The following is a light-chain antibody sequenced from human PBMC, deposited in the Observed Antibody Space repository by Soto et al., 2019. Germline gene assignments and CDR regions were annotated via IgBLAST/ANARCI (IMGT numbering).Light chain of an antibody. CDR1: QGISNY. J-gene: IGKJ4*01. CDR3: QKYNSAPWGT. CDR2: AAS. V-gene: IGKV1-27*01. Sequence: DIQMTQSPSSLSASVGDRVTITCRASQGISNYLAWYQQKPGKVPKLLIYAASTLQSGVPSRFSGSGSGTDFTLTISSLQPDDVATYYCQKYNSAPWGTFGGGTKVEIK.